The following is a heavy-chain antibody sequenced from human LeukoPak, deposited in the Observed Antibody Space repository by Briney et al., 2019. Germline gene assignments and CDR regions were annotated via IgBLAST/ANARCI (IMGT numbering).Heavy chain of an antibody. CDR2: IYGNDGK. Sequence: SGPTLVNPKQTLTLTCAFSGFSLSTSEVGVAWVRQPPGMALEWLALIYGNDGKHYSPSLKNRLTINKDTSKNQVVLTMTNMDPVDTATYFCAHDRPGIGFDPWGQGTLVTVSS. CDR3: AHDRPGIGFDP. V-gene: IGHV2-5*01. CDR1: GFSLSTSEVG. J-gene: IGHJ5*02. D-gene: IGHD3-22*01.